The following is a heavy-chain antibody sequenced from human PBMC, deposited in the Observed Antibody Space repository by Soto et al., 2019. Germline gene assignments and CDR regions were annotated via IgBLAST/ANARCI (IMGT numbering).Heavy chain of an antibody. V-gene: IGHV1-3*01. J-gene: IGHJ6*02. CDR3: ARDGPMVRGVMDV. CDR1: GYTFTSYA. Sequence: QVQLVQSGAEVKKPGASVKVSCKASGYTFTSYAMHWVRQAPGQRLEWMGWINAGNGNTKYSQKFQGRVTITRDTSASPAYMELSSLRSEDTAVYYCARDGPMVRGVMDVWGQGTTVTVSS. CDR2: INAGNGNT. D-gene: IGHD3-10*01.